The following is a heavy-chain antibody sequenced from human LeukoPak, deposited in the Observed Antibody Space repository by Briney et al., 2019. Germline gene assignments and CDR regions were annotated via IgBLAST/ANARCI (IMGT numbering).Heavy chain of an antibody. Sequence: GGSLRLSCAASGFTFSSYRMHWVRQAPGKGLVWVSRISNAGGATNYADSVKGRFTISRDNGKNTLYLKMNSLRAEDTAVYYCATYRGYPVDYWGQGTLVTVSS. CDR1: GFTFSSYR. D-gene: IGHD6-13*01. V-gene: IGHV3-74*01. J-gene: IGHJ4*02. CDR2: ISNAGGAT. CDR3: ATYRGYPVDY.